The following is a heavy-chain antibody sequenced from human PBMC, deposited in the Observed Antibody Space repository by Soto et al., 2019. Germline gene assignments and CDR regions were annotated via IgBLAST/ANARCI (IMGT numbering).Heavy chain of an antibody. CDR1: GGSISSGGYY. CDR2: IYYSGST. D-gene: IGHD2-15*01. Sequence: QVQLQESGPGLVKPSQTLSLTCTVSGGSISSGGYYWSWIRQHPGKGLEWIGYIYYSGSTYYNPSLKSRVTISVDTSKTQFSLKLSSVTAADTAVYYCARESALYSPQTPPYYFDYWGQGTLVTVSS. CDR3: ARESALYSPQTPPYYFDY. V-gene: IGHV4-31*03. J-gene: IGHJ4*02.